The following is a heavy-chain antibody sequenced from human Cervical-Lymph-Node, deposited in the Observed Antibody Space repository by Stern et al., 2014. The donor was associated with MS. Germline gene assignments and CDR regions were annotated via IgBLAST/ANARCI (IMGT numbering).Heavy chain of an antibody. Sequence: EVQLVESGGGLVQPGGSLRLSCAASEFTFSKYWMHWVRQVPGKGLVWVSRINSDGSSTSYADSVKGRFTISRDNAKNTVYLQMDSLRADDTAVYYCATLTGGGSCFSPYCPDYWGRGSLVTVSS. D-gene: IGHD2-15*01. CDR2: INSDGSST. CDR1: EFTFSKYW. J-gene: IGHJ4*02. CDR3: ATLTGGGSCFSPYCPDY. V-gene: IGHV3-74*01.